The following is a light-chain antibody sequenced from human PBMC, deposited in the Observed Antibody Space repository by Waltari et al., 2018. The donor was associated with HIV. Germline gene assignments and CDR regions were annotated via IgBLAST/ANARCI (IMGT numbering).Light chain of an antibody. CDR1: QSVSSSY. J-gene: IGKJ2*01. V-gene: IGKV3-20*01. CDR2: GAS. CDR3: QQYGSSLIYT. Sequence: IVLTQSPGPLSLSPGESATLSCRASQSVSSSYLAWYQQKPGQAPRLLIYGASTRATGIPDRCSGSGSGTDFTLTISRLEPEDFAVYYCQQYGSSLIYTFGQGTKLEIK.